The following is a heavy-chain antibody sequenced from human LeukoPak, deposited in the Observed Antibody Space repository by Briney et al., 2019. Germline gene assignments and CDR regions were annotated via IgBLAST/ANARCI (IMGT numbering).Heavy chain of an antibody. Sequence: SETLSLTCTVSGGSISSYYWSWIRQPPGKGLEWIGYIYYSGSTNYNPSLKSRVTISVDTSKNQFSLKLSSVTAADTAVYYCARGRYTYGDYPFYYYYYMDVWGKGTTVTVSS. J-gene: IGHJ6*03. D-gene: IGHD4-17*01. CDR1: GGSISSYY. V-gene: IGHV4-59*01. CDR2: IYYSGST. CDR3: ARGRYTYGDYPFYYYYYMDV.